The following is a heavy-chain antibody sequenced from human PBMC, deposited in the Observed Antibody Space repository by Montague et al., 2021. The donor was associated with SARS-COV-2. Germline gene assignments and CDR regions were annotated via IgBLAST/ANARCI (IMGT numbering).Heavy chain of an antibody. J-gene: IGHJ6*02. CDR3: ASGRMVPYSSSWSTLYYYYGLDV. Sequence: CAISGDRVFSNSSACNWLRESPPTGFEFVGRIYYIYKWYNDNAVXVNXRITINPDTAKNQFSLQLNSVTPEDTAVYYCASGRMVPYSSSWSTLYYYYGLDVWGQGYTVTVSS. CDR2: IYYIYKWYN. CDR1: GDRVFSNSSA. D-gene: IGHD6-13*01. V-gene: IGHV6-1*01.